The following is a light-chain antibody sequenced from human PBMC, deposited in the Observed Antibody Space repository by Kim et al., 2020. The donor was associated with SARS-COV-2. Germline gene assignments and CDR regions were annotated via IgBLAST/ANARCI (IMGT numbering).Light chain of an antibody. J-gene: IGKJ5*01. V-gene: IGKV3-11*01. CDR2: DVS. CDR3: QQRFNCPST. Sequence: APRFHIYDVSIKAAGTPARFRGSGSGTDFTLPISSLDPEDFAIYYGQQRFNCPSTFGQGTRLEIK.